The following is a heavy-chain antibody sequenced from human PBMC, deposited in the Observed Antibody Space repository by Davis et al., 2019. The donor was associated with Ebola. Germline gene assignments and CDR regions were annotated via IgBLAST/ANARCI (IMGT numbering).Heavy chain of an antibody. CDR1: GDSVSSGITG. J-gene: IGHJ6*02. CDR2: TYYSSKWYY. Sequence: HSQTLSLTCAISGDSVSSGITGWNWIRQSPSRGLEWLGRTYYSSKWYYDYAVSVRSRITINPDTSKNQFSLQLNSVTPEDTAVYYCVRGWGRSGLDVWGQGTTVTVSS. V-gene: IGHV6-1*01. D-gene: IGHD1-26*01. CDR3: VRGWGRSGLDV.